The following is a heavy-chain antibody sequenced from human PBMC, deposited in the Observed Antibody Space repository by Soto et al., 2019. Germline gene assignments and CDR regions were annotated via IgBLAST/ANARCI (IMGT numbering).Heavy chain of an antibody. CDR3: ARDRIAGSKYYYGMDV. V-gene: IGHV1-69*01. CDR2: IIPIFGTE. CDR1: GGTFSSFA. Sequence: QVQLVQSGAEVKKPGSSVRVSCKASGGTFSSFAISWVRQAPGQGLEWMGGIIPIFGTENYAQKFQGRVTITADESTSTAYMELSSLRSEDTAVYYCARDRIAGSKYYYGMDVWGQGTTVTVSS. J-gene: IGHJ6*02. D-gene: IGHD6-13*01.